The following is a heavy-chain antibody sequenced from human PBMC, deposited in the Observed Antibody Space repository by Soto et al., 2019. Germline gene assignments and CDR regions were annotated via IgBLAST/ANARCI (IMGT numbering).Heavy chain of an antibody. J-gene: IGHJ4*02. V-gene: IGHV3-23*01. CDR3: AKGSSASRPYYFDY. Sequence: EVQLLESGGGLVQPGGSLRLSCGASGLAFGTYAMSWVRQTPGKGLEWVSAISGSGGSTYYADSVRGRFTISRDTXXTTLYLQMTSLRADDTAVYYCAKGSSASRPYYFDYWGQGSLVTVSS. D-gene: IGHD6-19*01. CDR1: GLAFGTYA. CDR2: ISGSGGST.